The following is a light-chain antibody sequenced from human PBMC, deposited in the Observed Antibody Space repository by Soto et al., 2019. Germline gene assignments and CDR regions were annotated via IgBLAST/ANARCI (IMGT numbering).Light chain of an antibody. CDR3: SSYTTYTTRQIV. Sequence: QSVLTQPASVSGSPGQSITISCTGTSSDVGGYNYVSWYQHHPGKAPKLMIYDVSNRPSGVSNRFSGSKSGNTASLTISGLQPEDDSDYYCSSYTTYTTRQIVFGTVTEVTVL. CDR1: SSDVGGYNY. V-gene: IGLV2-14*03. J-gene: IGLJ1*01. CDR2: DVS.